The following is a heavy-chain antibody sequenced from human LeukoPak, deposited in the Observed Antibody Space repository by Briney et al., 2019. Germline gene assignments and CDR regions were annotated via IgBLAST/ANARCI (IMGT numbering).Heavy chain of an antibody. CDR3: ASRGTTVTTFDYYYGMDV. CDR1: GFTFSSYE. V-gene: IGHV3-48*03. D-gene: IGHD4-17*01. Sequence: GGSLRLSCAASGFTFSSYEMNWVRQAPGKGLEWVSYISSSGSTIYYADSVKGRFTISRDNAKNSLYLQMNSLRAEDTADYYCASRGTTVTTFDYYYGMDVWGQGTTVTVSS. CDR2: ISSSGSTI. J-gene: IGHJ6*02.